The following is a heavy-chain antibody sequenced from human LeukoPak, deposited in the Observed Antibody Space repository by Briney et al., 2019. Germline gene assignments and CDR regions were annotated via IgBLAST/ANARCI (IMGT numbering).Heavy chain of an antibody. CDR2: VYYGGST. CDR3: ARWVATPRGYFDY. J-gene: IGHJ4*02. Sequence: SETLSLTCTVSGGSISTSTYYWGWIRQPPGKGLEWIGNVYYGGSTYCSPSLKSRVSMFVDTSKNQFSLKVTSVTAADTAVYYCARWVATPRGYFDYWGQGSLVTVSS. D-gene: IGHD5-12*01. CDR1: GGSISTSTYY. V-gene: IGHV4-39*01.